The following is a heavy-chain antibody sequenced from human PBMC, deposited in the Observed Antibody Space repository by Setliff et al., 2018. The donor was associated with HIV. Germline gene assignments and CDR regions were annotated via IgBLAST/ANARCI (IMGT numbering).Heavy chain of an antibody. CDR2: IYTSGST. V-gene: IGHV4-61*09. CDR3: GRHSLYGPAAISALDY. Sequence: SETLSLTCTVSGGSISSGSYYWSWIRQPAGKGLEWIGHIYTSGSTNYNPSLKSRVTISVDTSKNQFSLNLRSVTAADTAVYYCGRHSLYGPAAISALDYWGQGALVTV. D-gene: IGHD2-2*02. CDR1: GGSISSGSYY. J-gene: IGHJ4*02.